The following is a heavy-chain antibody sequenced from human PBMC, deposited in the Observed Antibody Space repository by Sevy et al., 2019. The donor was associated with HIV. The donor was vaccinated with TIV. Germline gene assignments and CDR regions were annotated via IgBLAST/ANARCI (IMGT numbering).Heavy chain of an antibody. CDR3: VREGHESSGRGTFEI. Sequence: GGSLRLSCTASGFTLSNYEVHWVRQSTEKGLEWVSAIGPAGDTFYPVSVKGRFTISRENAKNSFYLQMNNLRAGDTAVYYCVREGHESSGRGTFEIWGQWTMVTVSS. D-gene: IGHD3-22*01. CDR1: GFTLSNYE. J-gene: IGHJ3*02. V-gene: IGHV3-13*01. CDR2: IGPAGDT.